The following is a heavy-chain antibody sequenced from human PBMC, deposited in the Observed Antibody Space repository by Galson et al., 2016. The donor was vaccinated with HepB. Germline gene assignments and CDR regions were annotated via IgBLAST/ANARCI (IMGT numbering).Heavy chain of an antibody. Sequence: SCKASGYTFATYCISWLRQAPGQGLEWLGWISFYNGNTNYAQKLQGRVTMTTDTSSSTAYMDLRSLRSDDTAVYYCAYTLLSFGDFNYGMDVWGQGTTVTVSS. V-gene: IGHV1-18*01. CDR2: ISFYNGNT. CDR3: AYTLLSFGDFNYGMDV. CDR1: GYTFATYC. D-gene: IGHD3-10*01. J-gene: IGHJ6*02.